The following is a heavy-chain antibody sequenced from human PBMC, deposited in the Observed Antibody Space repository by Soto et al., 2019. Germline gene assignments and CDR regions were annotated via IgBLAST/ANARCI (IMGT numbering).Heavy chain of an antibody. CDR1: GFIFDDYA. V-gene: IGHV3-9*01. CDR3: LKEMLQTETFEM. J-gene: IGHJ3*02. Sequence: EVQLVESGGGLVQSGRSLRLSCAASGFIFDDYAMHWVRQAPGKGLEWVSVISWNSGKIEYAASVRGRFIISRDNAKNSLYLQMNSLRPEDTAMYYCLKEMLQTETFEMWGQGTMVTVSS. D-gene: IGHD3-16*01. CDR2: ISWNSGKI.